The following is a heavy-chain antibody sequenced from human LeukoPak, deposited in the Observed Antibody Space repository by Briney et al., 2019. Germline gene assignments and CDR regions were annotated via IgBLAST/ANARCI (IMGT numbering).Heavy chain of an antibody. D-gene: IGHD6-13*01. CDR1: GSTFDDYG. CDR2: INWNGGST. CDR3: ARDWGIAAAGTMETFDY. Sequence: GGSLRLSCAASGSTFDDYGMSWVRQAPGKGLEWVSGINWNGGSTGYADSVKGRFTISRDNAKNSLYLQMNSLRAEDTALYYCARDWGIAAAGTMETFDYWGQGTLVTVSS. J-gene: IGHJ4*02. V-gene: IGHV3-20*04.